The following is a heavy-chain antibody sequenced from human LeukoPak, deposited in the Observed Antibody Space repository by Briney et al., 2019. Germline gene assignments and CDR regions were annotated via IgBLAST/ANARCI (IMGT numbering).Heavy chain of an antibody. CDR2: INHSGYT. CDR3: TRMTTGHDY. D-gene: IGHD4-11*01. V-gene: IGHV4-34*01. Sequence: SETLSLTCAVSGVSFNDSDWSWVRQTPGKGLEWIGEINHSGYTNDSPSLKSRVTLSIDTSRKQFSLNLRSVTVADTGIYYCTRMTTGHDYWGQGTLVTVSS. J-gene: IGHJ4*02. CDR1: GVSFNDSD.